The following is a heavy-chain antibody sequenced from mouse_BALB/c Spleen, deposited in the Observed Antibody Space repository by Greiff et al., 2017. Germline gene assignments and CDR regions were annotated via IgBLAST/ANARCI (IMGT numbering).Heavy chain of an antibody. CDR3: ARTFYYYGSRGAMDY. CDR2: IYPGSGNT. D-gene: IGHD1-1*01. V-gene: IGHV1-77*01. Sequence: VMLVESGAELARPGASVKLSCKASGYTFTDYYINWVKQRTGQGLEWIGEIYPGSGNTYYNEKFKGKATLTADKSSSTAYMQLSSLTSEDSAVYFCARTFYYYGSRGAMDYWGQGTSVTVSS. J-gene: IGHJ4*01. CDR1: GYTFTDYY.